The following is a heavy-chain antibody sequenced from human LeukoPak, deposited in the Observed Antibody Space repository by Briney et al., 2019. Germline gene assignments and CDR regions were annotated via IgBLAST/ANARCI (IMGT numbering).Heavy chain of an antibody. Sequence: PSETLSLTCTVSGGSISSSSYYWGWIRQPPGKGLEWIGSIYYSGSTYYNPSLKSRVTISVDKSKNQFSLKLSSVTAADTAVYYCARKEAEWELRIAFDIWGQGTMVTVSS. CDR3: ARKEAEWELRIAFDI. CDR2: IYYSGST. CDR1: GGSISSSSYY. V-gene: IGHV4-39*07. J-gene: IGHJ3*02. D-gene: IGHD1-26*01.